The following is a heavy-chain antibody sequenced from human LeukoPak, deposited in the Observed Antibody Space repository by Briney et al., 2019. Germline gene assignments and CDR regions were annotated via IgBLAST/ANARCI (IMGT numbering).Heavy chain of an antibody. Sequence: GGSLRLSCAASGFTFSNACMSWVRQAPGKGLEWVANIKEDGSDKYYEDSVKGRFTISRDNARTSLYLQMNSLRAEDTAVYYCARDYRARLDYWGQGTLVTVSS. V-gene: IGHV3-7*01. CDR3: ARDYRARLDY. CDR1: GFTFSNAC. J-gene: IGHJ4*02. CDR2: IKEDGSDK.